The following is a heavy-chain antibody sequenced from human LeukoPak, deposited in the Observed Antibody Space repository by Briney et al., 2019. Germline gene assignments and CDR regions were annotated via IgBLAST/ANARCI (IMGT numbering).Heavy chain of an antibody. CDR1: GFTFSSYG. V-gene: IGHV3-30*18. CDR2: ISYDGSNK. CDR3: AKNKDYYYDSSGYPPPDAFDI. Sequence: GSLRLSCAASGFTFSSYGMHWVRQAPGKGLEWVAVISYDGSNKYYADSVKGRFTISRDNSKNTLYLQMNSLRAEDTAVYYCAKNKDYYYDSSGYPPPDAFDIWGQGTMVTVSS. D-gene: IGHD3-22*01. J-gene: IGHJ3*02.